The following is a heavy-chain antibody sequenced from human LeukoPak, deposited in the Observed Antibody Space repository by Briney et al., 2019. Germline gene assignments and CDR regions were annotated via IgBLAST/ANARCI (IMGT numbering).Heavy chain of an antibody. Sequence: GGSLRLSCAATGFTFKDYGMHWVRQPPGKGREWVAGINWNGGGTDYADSVKGRFTISRDNAKNSLYLQLTSLRPEETALYYCAKHLRAANTYIFFGLDVWGQGTTVTVYS. V-gene: IGHV3-9*01. D-gene: IGHD2-15*01. CDR1: GFTFKDYG. CDR3: AKHLRAANTYIFFGLDV. CDR2: INWNGGGT. J-gene: IGHJ6*02.